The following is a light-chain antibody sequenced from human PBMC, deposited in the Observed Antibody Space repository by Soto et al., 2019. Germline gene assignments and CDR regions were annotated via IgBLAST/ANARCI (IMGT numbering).Light chain of an antibody. CDR2: GAY. CDR3: QKYNSGLIT. J-gene: IGKJ5*01. CDR1: QVIGNY. Sequence: DIQMTQSPSSLSTSIGDSVTIPCRASQVIGNYLAWYQQKPGKVPKLLIYGAYTLQSGVPSRFSGSGSGTDFTLTISSLQPEDVAIYYCQKYNSGLITFGQGTRLEIK. V-gene: IGKV1-27*01.